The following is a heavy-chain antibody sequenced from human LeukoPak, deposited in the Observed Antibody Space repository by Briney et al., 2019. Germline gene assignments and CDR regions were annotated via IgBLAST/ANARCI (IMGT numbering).Heavy chain of an antibody. Sequence: GGSLRLSCAASGFTFSSYAMSWVRQAPGKGLEWVSAIRGSGGGTNYGDSVKGRFTISRDNSKNTLYLKMKSLRAEDTALYYCAKDVVVVPGAISNFDYWGQGTLVTVSP. D-gene: IGHD2-2*02. CDR2: IRGSGGGT. CDR1: GFTFSSYA. J-gene: IGHJ4*02. V-gene: IGHV3-23*01. CDR3: AKDVVVVPGAISNFDY.